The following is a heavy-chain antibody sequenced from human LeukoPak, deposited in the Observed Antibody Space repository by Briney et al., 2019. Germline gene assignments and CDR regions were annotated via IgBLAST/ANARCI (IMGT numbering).Heavy chain of an antibody. D-gene: IGHD3-3*02. V-gene: IGHV4-34*01. CDR1: GGSCSGYY. CDR3: ARGISCY. CDR2: INHSGST. Sequence: TSETLSLTCAVDGGSCSGYYWSWIRQPPGKGLEWIGEINHSGSTNYNPSLKSRVTISVDTSKNQFSLKLSSVTAADTAVSYCARGISCYWVQGTLVTVSS. J-gene: IGHJ4*02.